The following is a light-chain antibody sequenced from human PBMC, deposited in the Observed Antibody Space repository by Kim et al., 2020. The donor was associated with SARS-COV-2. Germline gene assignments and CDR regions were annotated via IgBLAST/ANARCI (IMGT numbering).Light chain of an antibody. CDR2: ENN. Sequence: GKTVTISCTRSSGSIATNYVQWYQQRPGSVPTTVIYENNQRPSGVPDRFSGSVDSSSNSASLTSSGLKTEDEADYYCQSFDSSNLVFGGGTQLTVL. V-gene: IGLV6-57*03. CDR1: SGSIATNY. CDR3: QSFDSSNLV. J-gene: IGLJ3*02.